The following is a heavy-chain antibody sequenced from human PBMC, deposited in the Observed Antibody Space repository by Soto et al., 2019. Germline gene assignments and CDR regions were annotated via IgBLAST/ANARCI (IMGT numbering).Heavy chain of an antibody. V-gene: IGHV4-31*03. J-gene: IGHJ4*02. CDR3: ARDGGPHCTTTSCSIDY. Sequence: QVQLQESGPGMVKPSQTLSLTCSVSGGSISSGDYYWSWIRQHPGKGLEWIAYVSKSGTSYFNPSLRSRVSISIDTPKNQFSLTLRSVTVADTAVYYCARDGGPHCTTTSCSIDYWGQGTQVTVSS. D-gene: IGHD2-2*01. CDR1: GGSISSGDYY. CDR2: VSKSGTS.